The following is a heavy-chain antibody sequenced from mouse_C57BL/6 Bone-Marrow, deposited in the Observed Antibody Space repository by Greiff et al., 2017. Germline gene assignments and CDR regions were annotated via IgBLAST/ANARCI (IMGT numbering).Heavy chain of an antibody. CDR1: GYTFTSYG. J-gene: IGHJ4*01. V-gene: IGHV1-81*01. Sequence: VKLLESGAELARPGASVKLSCKASGYTFTSYGISWVKQRTGQGLEWIGGIYPRSGNTNYNEKFKGKATLTADKSSSTACMELRSLTSEDSAVXFSAHLGRVDYWGQGTSVTVSS. D-gene: IGHD3-1*01. CDR2: IYPRSGNT. CDR3: AHLGRVDY.